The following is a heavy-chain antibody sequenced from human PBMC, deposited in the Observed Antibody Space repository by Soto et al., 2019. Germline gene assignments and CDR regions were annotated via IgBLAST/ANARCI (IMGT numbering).Heavy chain of an antibody. V-gene: IGHV3-13*05. CDR1: GFTFSNFD. CDR2: IGAARDP. D-gene: IGHD2-2*02. Sequence: VGSLRLSCATSGFTFSNFDMNWVRQVPGKGLEWVSAIGAARDPYYLGSVKGRFTISRENAKNSVYLQMNDLRAGDSAVYYCARAYTGRLPRRAYYYYSMDVWGPGTTVTVSS. CDR3: ARAYTGRLPRRAYYYYSMDV. J-gene: IGHJ6*02.